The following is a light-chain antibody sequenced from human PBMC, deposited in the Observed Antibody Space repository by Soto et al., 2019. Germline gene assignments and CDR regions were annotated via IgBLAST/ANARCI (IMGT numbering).Light chain of an antibody. CDR3: SSYAGSNNV. J-gene: IGLJ1*01. V-gene: IGLV2-8*01. CDR1: SSDVGGYNY. Sequence: QSVLTQPPSASGSPGQSVTISCTGTSSDVGGYNYVSWYQQHPGKAPKLMIHDVDKRPSGVPDRFSGSKSGNTASLTVSGLQAEDEADYYCSSYAGSNNVFGTGTKVTVL. CDR2: DVD.